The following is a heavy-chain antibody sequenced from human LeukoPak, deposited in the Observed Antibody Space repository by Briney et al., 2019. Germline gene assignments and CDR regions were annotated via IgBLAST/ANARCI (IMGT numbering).Heavy chain of an antibody. V-gene: IGHV4-59*01. CDR3: ARALTPRYCSGGACLYFDY. Sequence: SETLSLTCSVSGDSIRTYYWSWIRQPPGEGLEWIGSIYYSGSTNYNPSLKGRVTISLGTSKNQFSLKVSSVTAADTAVYYCARALTPRYCSGGACLYFDYWGQGTLVTVSS. J-gene: IGHJ4*02. CDR1: GDSIRTYY. D-gene: IGHD2-15*01. CDR2: IYYSGST.